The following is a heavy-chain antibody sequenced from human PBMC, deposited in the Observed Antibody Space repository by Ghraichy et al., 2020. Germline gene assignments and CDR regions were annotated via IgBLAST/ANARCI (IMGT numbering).Heavy chain of an antibody. J-gene: IGHJ4*02. Sequence: SETLSLTCAVYGGSFSGYYWSWIRQPPGKGLEWIGEINHSGSTNYNPSLKSRVTISVDTSKNQFSLKLSSVTAADTAVYYCARRPPEYCSGGSCYSRWGQGTLVTVSS. V-gene: IGHV4-34*01. CDR3: ARRPPEYCSGGSCYSR. CDR1: GGSFSGYY. D-gene: IGHD2-15*01. CDR2: INHSGST.